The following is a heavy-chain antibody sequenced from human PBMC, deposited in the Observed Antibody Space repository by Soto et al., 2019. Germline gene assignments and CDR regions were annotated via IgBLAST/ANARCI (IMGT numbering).Heavy chain of an antibody. CDR2: ISGSGGST. Sequence: GGSLRLSCAASGFTFSSYAMSWVRQAPGKGLEWVSAISGSGGSTYYADSVKGRFTISRDNSKNTLYLQMNSLRAEDTAVYYCAKDQIRIMITFGGVIGLDYWGQGTLVTVSS. J-gene: IGHJ4*02. CDR3: AKDQIRIMITFGGVIGLDY. CDR1: GFTFSSYA. D-gene: IGHD3-16*02. V-gene: IGHV3-23*01.